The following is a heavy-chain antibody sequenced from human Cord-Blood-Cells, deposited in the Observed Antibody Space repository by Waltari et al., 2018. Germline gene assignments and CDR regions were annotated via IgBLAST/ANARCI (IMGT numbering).Heavy chain of an antibody. CDR3: ARGGGIVPAARTQIDFDY. CDR1: GGSFSGYY. CDR2: INHNGST. D-gene: IGHD2-2*01. J-gene: IGHJ4*02. V-gene: IGHV4-34*01. Sequence: QVQLQQWGAGLLKPSETLSLTCAVYGGSFSGYYWSWIRQPPGKWLGWIGEINHNGSTNYHPSLNSRVTISVDTSKNQCSLKLSSGTAADTAVYYCARGGGIVPAARTQIDFDYWGQGTLVTVSS.